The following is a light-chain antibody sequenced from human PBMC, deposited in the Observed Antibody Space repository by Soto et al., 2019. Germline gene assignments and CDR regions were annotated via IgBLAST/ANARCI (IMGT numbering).Light chain of an antibody. V-gene: IGKV3-20*01. J-gene: IGKJ5*01. CDR3: EQYGGSLT. CDR1: QSVSGTY. CDR2: GAS. Sequence: DIVLTQSPGTLSLSPGDSATLFCRASQSVSGTYLAWYQQKPGQAPRLLIYGASSRATGIPDRFSGRGSGTNFGLTTSTVEPEAFAHYDCEQYGGSLTVGQGTRLEIE.